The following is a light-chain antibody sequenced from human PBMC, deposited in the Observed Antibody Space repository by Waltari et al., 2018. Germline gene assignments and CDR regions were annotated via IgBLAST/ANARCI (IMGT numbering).Light chain of an antibody. Sequence: DIQMTQSPSTLSALIGDRVTITCRASQSFSKWLAWYQQKPGKSPKLLSHQASTLRSGVPSRFSGSESGTEFILTINSLQPDDFATYFCQQYNDYPYTFGQGTKLEIK. CDR1: QSFSKW. V-gene: IGKV1-5*03. CDR3: QQYNDYPYT. CDR2: QAS. J-gene: IGKJ2*01.